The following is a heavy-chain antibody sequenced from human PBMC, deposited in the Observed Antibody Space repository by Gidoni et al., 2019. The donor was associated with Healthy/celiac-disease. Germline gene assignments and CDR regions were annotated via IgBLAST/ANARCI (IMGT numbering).Heavy chain of an antibody. CDR1: AFTFSSHW. D-gene: IGHD2-2*01. V-gene: IGHV3-7*01. CDR3: ARLLSDIVVVPALPNWFDP. CDR2: IKQDGSEK. J-gene: IGHJ5*02. Sequence: EVQLVESGGGLVQPGVSLRLSCAASAFTFSSHWMSWVRQAPGEGLEWVANIKQDGSEKYYVDSVKGRFTISRDNAKNSLYLQMNSLRAEDTAVYYCARLLSDIVVVPALPNWFDPWGQGTMVTVSS.